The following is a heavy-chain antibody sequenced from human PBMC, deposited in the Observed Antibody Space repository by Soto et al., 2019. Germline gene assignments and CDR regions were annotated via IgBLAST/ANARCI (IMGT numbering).Heavy chain of an antibody. V-gene: IGHV4-59*12. CDR3: ARVKASGVNFDY. CDR1: GGSISSYY. Sequence: SETLSLTCTVPGGSISSYYWSWIRQPPGKGLEWIGYSYYSGSTNYNPSLKSRVTISVDTSKNQFSLKLSSVTAADTAVYYCARVKASGVNFDYWGQGTLVTVSS. D-gene: IGHD3-10*01. J-gene: IGHJ4*02. CDR2: SYYSGST.